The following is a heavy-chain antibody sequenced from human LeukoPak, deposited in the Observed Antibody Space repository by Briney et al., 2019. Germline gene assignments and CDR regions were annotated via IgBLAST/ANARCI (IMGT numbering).Heavy chain of an antibody. Sequence: GRSLRLSCAASGFTFNSYAMHWVRQAPGKGLGWVAVIWYDGSNKYYADSVKGRFTISRDNSKNTLYLQMNSLRAEDTALYYCARAGSGWYEIDSWGQGTLVTVSS. CDR1: GFTFNSYA. D-gene: IGHD6-19*01. CDR3: ARAGSGWYEIDS. CDR2: IWYDGSNK. V-gene: IGHV3-33*01. J-gene: IGHJ4*02.